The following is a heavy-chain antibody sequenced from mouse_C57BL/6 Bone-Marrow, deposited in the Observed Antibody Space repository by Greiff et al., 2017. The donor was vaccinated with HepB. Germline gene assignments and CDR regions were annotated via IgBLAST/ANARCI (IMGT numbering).Heavy chain of an antibody. D-gene: IGHD2-10*02. CDR2: IWGVGST. Sequence: VMLVESGPGLVAPSQSLSITCTVSGFSLTSYGVDWVRQSPGKGLEWLGVIWGVGSTNYNSALKSRLSISKDNSKSQVFLKMNSLQTDDTAMYYCASGGMEGFAYWGQGTLVTVSA. CDR3: ASGGMEGFAY. V-gene: IGHV2-6*01. CDR1: GFSLTSYG. J-gene: IGHJ3*01.